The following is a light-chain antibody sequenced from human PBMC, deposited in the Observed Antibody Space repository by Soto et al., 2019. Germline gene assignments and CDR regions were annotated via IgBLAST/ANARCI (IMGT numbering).Light chain of an antibody. CDR2: GAS. CDR1: QSVSSSY. V-gene: IGKV3-20*01. CDR3: QQYGTSPFA. J-gene: IGKJ3*01. Sequence: EIVLTQSPGTLSLSPGGRATLSCRASQSVSSSYLAWYQQKPGQAPRLLIYGASTRATGIPDRFSGSGSGTDFTLTISRLEPEDFAVYYYQQYGTSPFAFGPGTTVNIK.